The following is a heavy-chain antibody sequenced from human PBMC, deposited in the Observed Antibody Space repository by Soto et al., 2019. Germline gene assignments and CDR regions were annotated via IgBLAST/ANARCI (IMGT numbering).Heavy chain of an antibody. CDR3: ARSGYYDSSGYWF. CDR2: IYYSGST. Sequence: AETLSLTCTVSGGSISSYYWSWIRQPPGKGLEWIGYIYYSGSTNYNPSLKSRVTISVDTSKNQFSLKLSSVTAADTAVYYCARSGYYDSSGYWFWGQGTLVTVSS. J-gene: IGHJ4*02. CDR1: GGSISSYY. D-gene: IGHD3-22*01. V-gene: IGHV4-59*01.